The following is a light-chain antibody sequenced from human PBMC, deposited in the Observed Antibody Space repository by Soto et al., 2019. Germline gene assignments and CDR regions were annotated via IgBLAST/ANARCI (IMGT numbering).Light chain of an antibody. Sequence: EIVITQSPATLSVSPGERATLSCRASQSISSNLAWYQQKPGQAPRLLIYGASTRATGIPARFSGSGSGTDFTLTISSLQSADFAVYYCQQYHNWPPLTFGGGTKVEIK. V-gene: IGKV3-15*01. J-gene: IGKJ4*01. CDR2: GAS. CDR1: QSISSN. CDR3: QQYHNWPPLT.